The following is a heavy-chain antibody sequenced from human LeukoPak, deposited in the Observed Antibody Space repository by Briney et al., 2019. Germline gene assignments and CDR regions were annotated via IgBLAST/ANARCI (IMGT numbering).Heavy chain of an antibody. J-gene: IGHJ4*02. CDR3: ARLSGTSGTTSRVLED. CDR1: GFTFTTYA. CDR2: ISGSGDET. D-gene: IGHD1-1*01. Sequence: GGSLRLSYAASGFTFTTYAMTWVRQAPGKGLEWVSAISGSGDETYYTDSVRGRFTISRDNSENTVSLQLSSLRAGDTAVYHCARLSGTSGTTSRVLEDLGQGTPVTVSS. V-gene: IGHV3-23*01.